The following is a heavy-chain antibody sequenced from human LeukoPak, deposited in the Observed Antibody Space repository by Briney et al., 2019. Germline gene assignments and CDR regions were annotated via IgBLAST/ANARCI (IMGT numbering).Heavy chain of an antibody. CDR1: GYSFTSYW. D-gene: IGHD2-2*01. CDR3: AAAGPLGYCSSTSCPDDAFDI. CDR2: IYPGDSDT. Sequence: GESLKISCKGSGYSFTSYWMGWVRQMPGKGLEWMGIIYPGDSDTRYSPSFQGQVTISADKSISTAYLQWSSLKASDTAMYYCAAAGPLGYCSSTSCPDDAFDIWGQGTMVTVSS. V-gene: IGHV5-51*01. J-gene: IGHJ3*02.